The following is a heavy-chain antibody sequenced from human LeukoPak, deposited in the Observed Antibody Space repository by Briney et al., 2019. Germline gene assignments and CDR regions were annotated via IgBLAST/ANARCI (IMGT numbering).Heavy chain of an antibody. CDR2: IYTSGST. Sequence: SETLSLTCTVSGGSISSGSYYWSWIRQPAGKGLEWIGRIYTSGSTNYNPSLKSRVTISVDTSKNQFSLKLSSVTAADTAVYYCARRRYTSGYLDYWGQGTLVTVSS. CDR3: ARRRYTSGYLDY. D-gene: IGHD3-22*01. V-gene: IGHV4-61*02. CDR1: GGSISSGSYY. J-gene: IGHJ4*02.